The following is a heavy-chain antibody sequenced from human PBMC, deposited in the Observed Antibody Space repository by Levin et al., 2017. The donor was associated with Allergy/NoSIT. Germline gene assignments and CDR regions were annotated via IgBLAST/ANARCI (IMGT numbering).Heavy chain of an antibody. CDR1: GFTFTDYY. V-gene: IGHV1-2*06. CDR3: TRDPDYEAGGFDY. Sequence: GESLKISCKASGFTFTDYYIHRVRQAPGQGLEWMGRVNPKSGRTNYAQKFQDRVTMTWDTSISTAYVELSGLRSDDTAVFYCTRDPDYEAGGFDYWGQGTLVTVSS. CDR2: VNPKSGRT. D-gene: IGHD4-17*01. J-gene: IGHJ4*02.